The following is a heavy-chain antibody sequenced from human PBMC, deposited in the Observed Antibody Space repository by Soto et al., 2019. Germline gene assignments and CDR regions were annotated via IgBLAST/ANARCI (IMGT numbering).Heavy chain of an antibody. Sequence: QVQLVESGGGVVQPGRSLRLSCAASGFTFSSYGMHWVRQAPGKGLEWVAVISYDGSNKYYADSVKGRFTISRDNSKNTLYLQMNSLRAADTAVYYCAKDGYGEYWGQGTLVTVSS. CDR2: ISYDGSNK. D-gene: IGHD5-12*01. CDR1: GFTFSSYG. V-gene: IGHV3-30*18. CDR3: AKDGYGEY. J-gene: IGHJ4*02.